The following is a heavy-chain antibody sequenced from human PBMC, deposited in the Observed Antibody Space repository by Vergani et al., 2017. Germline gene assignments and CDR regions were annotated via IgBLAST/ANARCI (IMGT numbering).Heavy chain of an antibody. CDR2: VSFRGDT. CDR1: GASVNSQY. D-gene: IGHD3-10*01. CDR3: ARSRIYYGAGSPDY. Sequence: QVKLQESGPGLVKPSETLSLTCTVSGASVNSQYWSWIRQPPGKGLEWMGYVSFRGDTLYDPSVKGRMTISLNTSSNQFSLYLTSVTAADTAVYYCARSRIYYGAGSPDYWGQGTLVTVSS. J-gene: IGHJ4*02. V-gene: IGHV4-59*02.